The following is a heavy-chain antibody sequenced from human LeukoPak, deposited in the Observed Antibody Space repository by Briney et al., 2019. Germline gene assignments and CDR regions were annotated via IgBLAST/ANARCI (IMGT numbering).Heavy chain of an antibody. V-gene: IGHV4-34*01. CDR2: INHSGST. Sequence: SETLSLTCAVYGGSFSGYYWSWIRQPPGKGLEWIGEINHSGSTNYNPSLKSRVTISVDTSKNQFSLKLSSVTAADTAVYYCASTYYGSGSYYIDDYWGQGTLVTVSS. CDR1: GGSFSGYY. CDR3: ASTYYGSGSYYIDDY. D-gene: IGHD3-10*01. J-gene: IGHJ4*02.